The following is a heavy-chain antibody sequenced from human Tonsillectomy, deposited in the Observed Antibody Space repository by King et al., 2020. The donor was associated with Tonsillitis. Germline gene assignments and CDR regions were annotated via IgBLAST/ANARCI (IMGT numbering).Heavy chain of an antibody. CDR2: ITWNSGSI. Sequence: VQLVESGGGLVQPGRSLRLSCAGSGFSFDGYAMHWVRQAPGKGLEWVSGITWNSGSIAYADSVKGRFTISRDNAKNSLYLEMNSLRAEDTASYYCTKKRVTYGSENYDAFDIWGQGTMVTVSS. CDR3: TKKRVTYGSENYDAFDI. D-gene: IGHD3-10*01. V-gene: IGHV3-9*01. CDR1: GFSFDGYA. J-gene: IGHJ3*02.